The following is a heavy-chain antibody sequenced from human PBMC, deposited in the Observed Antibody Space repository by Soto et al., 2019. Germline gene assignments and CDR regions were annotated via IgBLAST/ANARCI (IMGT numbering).Heavy chain of an antibody. CDR2: TSPYNGNT. Sequence: QVQLVQSGAEVKKPRASVKVSCKASGYTFTSYGISWVRKAPGQGLEWMGWTSPYNGNTKNAQQLQGRVTMTTDTPTTPAYMELRSLRSDVTAVYYCAREPPPVDYWGQGNLVSVSS. V-gene: IGHV1-18*01. CDR1: GYTFTSYG. J-gene: IGHJ4*02. CDR3: AREPPPVDY.